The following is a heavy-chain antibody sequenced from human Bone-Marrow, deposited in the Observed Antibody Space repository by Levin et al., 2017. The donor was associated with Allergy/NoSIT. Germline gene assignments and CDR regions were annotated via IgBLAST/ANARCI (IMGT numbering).Heavy chain of an antibody. CDR1: GFMFSDHG. D-gene: IGHD3-22*01. CDR2: IWYDGSNK. CDR3: ARDLDTSELFDS. Sequence: GGSLRLSCAASGFMFSDHGMHWVRQAPGKGLEWVGVIWYDGSNKYYADSVKGRITISRDNSKNTLYLQVDNLRVDDTAVYFCARDLDTSELFDSWGQGTLVTVAS. V-gene: IGHV3-33*01. J-gene: IGHJ4*02.